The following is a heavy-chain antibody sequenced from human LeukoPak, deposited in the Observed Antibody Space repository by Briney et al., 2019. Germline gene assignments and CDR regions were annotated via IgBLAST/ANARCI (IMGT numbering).Heavy chain of an antibody. CDR3: ASGGYYYDSSGYYPFDY. CDR1: GYTFNSYG. CDR2: IIPIFGTA. D-gene: IGHD3-22*01. V-gene: IGHV1-69*13. Sequence: SVKVSCKASGYTFNSYGISWVRQAPGQGLEWMGGIIPIFGTANYAQKFQGRVTITADESTSTAYMELSSLRSEDTAVYYCASGGYYYDSSGYYPFDYWGQGTLVTVSS. J-gene: IGHJ4*02.